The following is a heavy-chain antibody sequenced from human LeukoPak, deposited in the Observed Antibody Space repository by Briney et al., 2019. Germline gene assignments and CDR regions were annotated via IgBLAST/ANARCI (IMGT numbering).Heavy chain of an antibody. Sequence: GGSLRLSCAASGFIFSSYWMTWVRQAPGKGLEWVANIKQHGTEKYYVDSVKGRFTISRDNAKNSLYLQMNSLRVEDTAVYYCARDRSDWQIGSGSFDYWGQGTLVTVSS. D-gene: IGHD3-10*01. V-gene: IGHV3-7*03. CDR1: GFIFSSYW. CDR2: IKQHGTEK. J-gene: IGHJ4*02. CDR3: ARDRSDWQIGSGSFDY.